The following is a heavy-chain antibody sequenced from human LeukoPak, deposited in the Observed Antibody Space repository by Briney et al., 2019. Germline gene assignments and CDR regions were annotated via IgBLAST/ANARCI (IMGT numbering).Heavy chain of an antibody. CDR1: GGSISSYY. J-gene: IGHJ6*03. V-gene: IGHV4-59*01. CDR3: ARVSWFPGTSYYYMDV. CDR2: IQYSGST. Sequence: PSETLSLTCTVSGGSISSYYWSWIRQPPGKGLEWIGYIQYSGSTNYNPSLKSRVTISVDTSKNQFSLELSSVTAADTAVYYCARVSWFPGTSYYYMDVWGKGTPVTVSS. D-gene: IGHD1-1*01.